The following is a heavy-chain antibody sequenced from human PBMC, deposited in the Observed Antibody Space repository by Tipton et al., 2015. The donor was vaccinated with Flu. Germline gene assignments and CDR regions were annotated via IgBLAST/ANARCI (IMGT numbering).Heavy chain of an antibody. CDR2: IYTSGTA. CDR1: GDSMSSYY. Sequence: TLSLTCNVSGDSMSSYYWSWIRQPAGKGLEWIGRIYTSGTAIYSPSLRSRVSMSIDTSKNNFSLTLRSVTAADTAVYYCARGAGSGTYVIYDYWGQGTLVTVSS. V-gene: IGHV4-4*07. J-gene: IGHJ4*02. D-gene: IGHD3-10*01. CDR3: ARGAGSGTYVIYDY.